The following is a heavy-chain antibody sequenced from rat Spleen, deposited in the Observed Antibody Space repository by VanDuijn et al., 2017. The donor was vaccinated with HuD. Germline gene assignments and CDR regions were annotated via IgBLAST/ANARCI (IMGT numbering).Heavy chain of an antibody. J-gene: IGHJ4*01. V-gene: IGHV5-17*01. CDR2: IIYDGGST. D-gene: IGHD1-10*01. CDR3: TTGGTTLYVMDV. CDR1: GFTFSGYA. Sequence: EVQLVESGGGLLQPGKSLKLSCTASGFTFSGYAMAWVRQAPKKGLEWVATIIYDGGSTYYPDSVKGRFTISRDNAKSTLYLQMDSLRSEDTATYYCTTGGTTLYVMDVWGQGASVTVSS.